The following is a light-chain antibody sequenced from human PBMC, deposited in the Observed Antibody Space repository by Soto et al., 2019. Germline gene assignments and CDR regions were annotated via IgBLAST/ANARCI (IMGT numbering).Light chain of an antibody. CDR3: QQYNNWPRP. Sequence: DIVMTQSPATLSVSPGERATLSCRASQSISSNLAWYQQKPGQAPRLLIYGASTRATGIPARFSGSGSGTEFTLTISSLQSEDFAVYYCQQYNNWPRPFGKGTKGDIK. J-gene: IGKJ1*01. V-gene: IGKV3-15*01. CDR2: GAS. CDR1: QSISSN.